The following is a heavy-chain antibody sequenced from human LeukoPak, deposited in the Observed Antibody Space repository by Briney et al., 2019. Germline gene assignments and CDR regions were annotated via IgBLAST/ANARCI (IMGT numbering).Heavy chain of an antibody. J-gene: IGHJ4*02. D-gene: IGHD3/OR15-3a*01. V-gene: IGHV3-7*01. Sequence: GGSLRLYCAASGFTFSSYWMSWVRQVPGKGLERVANIKQDGSEKYYVDSVKGRFTISRDNAKKSLYLQMNSLRGEDTAVYYCARGVQGFYYFDYWGQGTLVTVSS. CDR2: IKQDGSEK. CDR1: GFTFSSYW. CDR3: ARGVQGFYYFDY.